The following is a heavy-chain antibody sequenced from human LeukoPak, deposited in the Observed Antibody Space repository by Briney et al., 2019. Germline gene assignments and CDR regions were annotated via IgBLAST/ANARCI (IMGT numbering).Heavy chain of an antibody. J-gene: IGHJ4*02. D-gene: IGHD1-1*01. CDR3: TRRGRNNWGEGNDY. CDR1: GGSISSYY. CDR2: INDSGST. Sequence: PSETLSLTCTVSGGSISSYYWSWIRQPPGKGLEWIGYINDSGSTNSNPSLKSRVTMSVDTSKNQFSLKLSSVTAADTAVYYCTRRGRNNWGEGNDYWGQGTLSPSPQ. V-gene: IGHV4-59*08.